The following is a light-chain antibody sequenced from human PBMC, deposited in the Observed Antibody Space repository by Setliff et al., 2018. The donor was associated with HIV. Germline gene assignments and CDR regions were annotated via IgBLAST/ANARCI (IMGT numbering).Light chain of an antibody. Sequence: SYELTQPPSVSVAPGKTARITCGGNKIGRKSVHWYQQKPGQAPVLVVYDDSDQPSKISERFSGSKSGNMATLTINRVEAGDEGDHYCQVWDNNGDFYVFGSGTKVTVL. V-gene: IGLV3-21*03. J-gene: IGLJ1*01. CDR1: KIGRKS. CDR3: QVWDNNGDFYV. CDR2: DDS.